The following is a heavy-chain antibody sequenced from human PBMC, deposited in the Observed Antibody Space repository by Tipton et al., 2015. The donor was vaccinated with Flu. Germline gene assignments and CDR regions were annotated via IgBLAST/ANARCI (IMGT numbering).Heavy chain of an antibody. V-gene: IGHV4-34*01. CDR2: INHSGST. CDR1: GGSFSGYY. J-gene: IGHJ2*01. CDR3: ARRGLLWYFDL. D-gene: IGHD2/OR15-2a*01. Sequence: SLTCAVYGGSFSGYYWSWIRQPPGKGLEWIGEINHSGSTNYNPSLKSRVTISVDTSKNQFSLKLSSVTAADTAVYYCARRGLLWYFDLWGRGTLVTVSS.